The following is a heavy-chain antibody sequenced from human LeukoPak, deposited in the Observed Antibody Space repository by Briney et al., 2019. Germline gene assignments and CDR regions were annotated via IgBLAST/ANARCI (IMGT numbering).Heavy chain of an antibody. D-gene: IGHD3-16*02. J-gene: IGHJ5*02. CDR1: GFTFNNYW. CDR2: IDSDGSTT. V-gene: IGHV3-74*01. Sequence: GSLRLSCAASGFTFNNYWMHWVRQAPGKGLVWASRIDSDGSTTSYADSVKGRFTVSRDNAKNTVFLQMNSLRAEDTAVYYCVRDRIGFDPWGQGTLVTVSS. CDR3: VRDRIGFDP.